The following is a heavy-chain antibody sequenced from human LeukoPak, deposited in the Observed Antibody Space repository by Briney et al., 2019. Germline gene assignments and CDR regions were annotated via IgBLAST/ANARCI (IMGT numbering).Heavy chain of an antibody. CDR1: GGSLSGYY. V-gene: IGHV4-34*01. Sequence: SETLSLTCAVYGGSLSGYYWSWIRQPPGKGLEWIGEINHSGSTNYNPSLKSRVTISVDTSKNQFSLKLSSVTAADTAVYYCARGGWELKPNPFDYWGQGTLVTVSS. J-gene: IGHJ4*02. D-gene: IGHD1-26*01. CDR3: ARGGWELKPNPFDY. CDR2: INHSGST.